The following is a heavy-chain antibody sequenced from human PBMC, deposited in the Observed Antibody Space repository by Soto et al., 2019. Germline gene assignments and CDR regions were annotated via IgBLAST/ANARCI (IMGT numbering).Heavy chain of an antibody. CDR2: INPSGGST. CDR1: GYTFTSYY. CDR3: AREGXSTMASSFYYYGMDV. J-gene: IGHJ6*02. V-gene: IGHV1-46*01. D-gene: IGHD3-10*01. Sequence: ASVKVSCKASGYTFTSYYMHWVRQAPGQGLEWMGIINPSGGSTSYAQKFQGRVTMTRDTSTSTVYMELSSLRSEDTAVYYCAREGXSTMASSFYYYGMDVWGQGTTVTVSS.